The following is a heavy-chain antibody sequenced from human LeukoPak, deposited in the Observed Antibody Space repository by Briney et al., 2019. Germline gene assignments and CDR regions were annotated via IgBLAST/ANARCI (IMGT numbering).Heavy chain of an antibody. J-gene: IGHJ4*02. CDR2: IYHSGST. D-gene: IGHD6-6*01. Sequence: SETLSLTCTVSGYSISSGYYWGWIRQPPGKGLEWIGSIYHSGSTYYNPSLKSRVTISVDTSKNQFSLKLSSVTAADTAVYYCARGRLIAARPVDYWGQGTLVTVSS. V-gene: IGHV4-38-2*02. CDR1: GYSISSGYY. CDR3: ARGRLIAARPVDY.